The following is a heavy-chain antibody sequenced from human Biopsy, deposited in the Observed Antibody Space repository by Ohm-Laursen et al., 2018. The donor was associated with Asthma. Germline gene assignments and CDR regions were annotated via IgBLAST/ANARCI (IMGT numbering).Heavy chain of an antibody. CDR2: IMTVFGTT. CDR3: ARCQVGYSSGWSLLLKKIYYSGMDV. V-gene: IGHV1-69*13. D-gene: IGHD6-19*01. Sequence: SVKVSCKAPGGTLSNFAISWVRQAPGQGLEWLGGIMTVFGTTNYAQRFQGRVTITADESTSTAYMEVTSLRSEDTAIYYCARCQVGYSSGWSLLLKKIYYSGMDVWGQGTAVTVSS. J-gene: IGHJ6*02. CDR1: GGTLSNFA.